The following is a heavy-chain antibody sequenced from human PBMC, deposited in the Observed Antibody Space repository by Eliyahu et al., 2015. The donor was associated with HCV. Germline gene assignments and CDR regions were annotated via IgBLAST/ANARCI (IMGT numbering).Heavy chain of an antibody. CDR2: ISWNSGSI. CDR3: AKDTGIVTTIYQGYMDV. Sequence: EVQLVESGGGLVQPGRSLRLSCAASGFTFDDYAMHWVRQAPGKGLEWVSGISWNSGSIGYADSVKGRFTISRDNAKNSLYLQMNSLRAEDTALYYCAKDTGIVTTIYQGYMDVWGKGTTVTVSS. V-gene: IGHV3-9*01. J-gene: IGHJ6*03. D-gene: IGHD5-12*01. CDR1: GFTFDDYA.